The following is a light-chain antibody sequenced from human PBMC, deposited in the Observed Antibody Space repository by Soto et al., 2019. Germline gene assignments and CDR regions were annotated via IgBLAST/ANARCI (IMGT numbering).Light chain of an antibody. Sequence: QSVLTQPPSASAAPGQRVTISCSGSASNIGNNSVSWYQQLPGAAPKLLIYADNNRPSGIPDRFSGSKSGTSASLGITGLQTGDEADYYCGTWDTSLPACVFGPGTKVTVL. CDR3: GTWDTSLPACV. V-gene: IGLV1-51*01. CDR1: ASNIGNNS. J-gene: IGLJ1*01. CDR2: ADN.